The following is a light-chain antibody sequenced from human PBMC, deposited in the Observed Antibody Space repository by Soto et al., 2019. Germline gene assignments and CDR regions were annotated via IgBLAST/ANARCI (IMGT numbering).Light chain of an antibody. Sequence: DIKMTQSPSTLSASVGDRVTITCRASQSISSWLAWYQQKPGKAPKLLIYDASSLESGVPSRFSGSGSGTEFPLTISSLQPDYFATYYCQQYSSYWTFAQGTKVDNK. CDR1: QSISSW. J-gene: IGKJ1*01. V-gene: IGKV1-5*01. CDR3: QQYSSYWT. CDR2: DAS.